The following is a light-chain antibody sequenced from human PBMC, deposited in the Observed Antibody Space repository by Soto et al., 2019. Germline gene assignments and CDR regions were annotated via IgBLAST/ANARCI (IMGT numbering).Light chain of an antibody. CDR2: GAS. V-gene: IGKV1-5*01. J-gene: IGKJ1*01. Sequence: DIQMTPSPSTLSASVGDRVTITRRASQSISSWLAWYQQKPGKAPKLLIYGASTRSTGIPARFSGSGSGTEFTLTISSLQSEDFAVYYCQQYTNWPKTFGQGTKVDIK. CDR1: QSISSW. CDR3: QQYTNWPKT.